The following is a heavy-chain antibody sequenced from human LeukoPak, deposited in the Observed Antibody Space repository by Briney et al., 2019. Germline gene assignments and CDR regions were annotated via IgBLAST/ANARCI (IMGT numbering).Heavy chain of an antibody. Sequence: GGSLRLSCAASGFTFSSYNMNWVRQAPGKGLEWVSYITTSSTFIYYADSVKGRFTISRDNANNSLYLQMNSLRAEDTAVYYCARASGATLDYWGQGTLVTVSS. CDR3: ARASGATLDY. CDR1: GFTFSSYN. D-gene: IGHD6-19*01. CDR2: ITTSSTFI. J-gene: IGHJ4*02. V-gene: IGHV3-21*01.